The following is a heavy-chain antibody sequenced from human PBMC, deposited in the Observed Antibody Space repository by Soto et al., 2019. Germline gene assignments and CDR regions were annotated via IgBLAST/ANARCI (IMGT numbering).Heavy chain of an antibody. CDR1: GGTFSSYA. Sequence: QVQLVQSGAEVKKPGSSVKVSCKASGGTFSSYAISWVRQAPGEGLEWSGGIIPIFGTANYPQKFQGRVTITADESTSTAYMELSSLRSEGTAVYYCARGVEIAAAGTSDYWGQGTLVTVSS. CDR2: IIPIFGTA. V-gene: IGHV1-69*01. CDR3: ARGVEIAAAGTSDY. D-gene: IGHD6-13*01. J-gene: IGHJ4*02.